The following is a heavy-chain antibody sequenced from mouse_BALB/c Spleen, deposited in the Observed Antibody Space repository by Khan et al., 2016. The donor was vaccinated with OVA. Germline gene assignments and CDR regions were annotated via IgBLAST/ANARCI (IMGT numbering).Heavy chain of an antibody. D-gene: IGHD2-2*01. Sequence: VQLKESGPGLLKPSQSLSLTCTVTGFSFTSYYAWNCLRHLPGNQLEWMAFIGYSGSTTYTPSLRSRISITRDTSKNQFFLQLNSVTTEDTATYYCASGRLYLRDQDYFDYWGQGTTVTVSA. CDR3: ASGRLYLRDQDYFDY. V-gene: IGHV3-2*02. CDR2: IGYSGST. CDR1: GFSFTSYYA. J-gene: IGHJ2*01.